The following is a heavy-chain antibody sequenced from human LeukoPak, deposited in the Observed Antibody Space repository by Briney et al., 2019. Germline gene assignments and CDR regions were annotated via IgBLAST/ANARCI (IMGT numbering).Heavy chain of an antibody. Sequence: GGSLRLSCAASGFTFDSKAMSWVRQAPGKGLEWVSAISRSGDNTYCADSVKGRFTISRDNSKSTLYLQVNRLRAEDTAVYYCAKQGYTTSWLYFDYWGQGTLVTVSS. V-gene: IGHV3-23*01. CDR2: ISRSGDNT. CDR3: AKQGYTTSWLYFDY. D-gene: IGHD5-12*01. CDR1: GFTFDSKA. J-gene: IGHJ4*02.